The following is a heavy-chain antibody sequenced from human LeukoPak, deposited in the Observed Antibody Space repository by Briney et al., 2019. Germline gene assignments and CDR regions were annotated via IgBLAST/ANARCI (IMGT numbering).Heavy chain of an antibody. Sequence: PSETLSLTCTVSGGSIGSNYWTWIRQPPGKGLEYIGYIYYTGGSNYNPSLKSRVTISVDTSKNQFSLKLSSVTAADTAVYYCARGRMWYSSGWYYFDYWGQGTLVTVSS. CDR2: IYYTGGS. J-gene: IGHJ4*02. CDR3: ARGRMWYSSGWYYFDY. V-gene: IGHV4-59*12. D-gene: IGHD6-19*01. CDR1: GGSIGSNY.